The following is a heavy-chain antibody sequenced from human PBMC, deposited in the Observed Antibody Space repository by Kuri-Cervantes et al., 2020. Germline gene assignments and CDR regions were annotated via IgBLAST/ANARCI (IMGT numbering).Heavy chain of an antibody. Sequence: GESLKISCAASGFTFSSYAMSWVRQAPGKGLEWVSAISGSGGSTYYADSVKGRFTISRDNSKNTVYLQMNSLRPEDTAVYFCAKSNGWEFDYYYYGMDVWGQGTTVTVSS. CDR3: AKSNGWEFDYYYYGMDV. J-gene: IGHJ6*02. V-gene: IGHV3-23*01. CDR2: ISGSGGST. D-gene: IGHD1-26*01. CDR1: GFTFSSYA.